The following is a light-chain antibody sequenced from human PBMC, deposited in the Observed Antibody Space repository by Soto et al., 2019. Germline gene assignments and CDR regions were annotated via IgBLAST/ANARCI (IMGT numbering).Light chain of an antibody. CDR2: DAS. J-gene: IGKJ5*01. V-gene: IGKV3-20*01. CDR1: QTISSGF. CDR3: QQYSSSPRT. Sequence: EIVLTQSPGILYLSPGDRATLSSRASQTISSGFLAWYQQKVGQAPRLLIYDASNRATGVPDRFSGSGSGTDFSLTISRLEPEDFAVYHCQQYSSSPRTFGQGTRLEIK.